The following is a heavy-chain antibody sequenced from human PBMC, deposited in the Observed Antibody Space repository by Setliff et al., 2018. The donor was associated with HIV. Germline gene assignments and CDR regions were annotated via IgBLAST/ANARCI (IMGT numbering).Heavy chain of an antibody. Sequence: SETLSLTCTVSGGSISSGGYYWNWIRQHPGKGLEWVGYIFYNENTQYDPSLKSRVSMSVDTSKNQFSLNLRTVTAADTAIYFCARGRPFGKFVDYFDSWGQGKLVTVSS. CDR3: ARGRPFGKFVDYFDS. CDR2: IFYNENT. CDR1: GGSISSGGYY. V-gene: IGHV4-31*03. D-gene: IGHD2-21*01. J-gene: IGHJ4*02.